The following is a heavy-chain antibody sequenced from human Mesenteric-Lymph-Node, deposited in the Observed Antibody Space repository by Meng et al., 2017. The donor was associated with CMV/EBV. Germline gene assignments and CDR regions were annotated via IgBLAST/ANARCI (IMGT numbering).Heavy chain of an antibody. CDR3: ARGGDDNTGYYLFDY. Sequence: SGGTFRSYAISWVRQAPGQGLEWVGGIIPIFGTPTYAQTFHGRVTITADESSSTAYMELSSLRSEDTAVYYCARGGDDNTGYYLFDYWGLGTLVTVSS. V-gene: IGHV1-69*01. CDR1: GGTFRSYA. CDR2: IIPIFGTP. D-gene: IGHD3-22*01. J-gene: IGHJ4*02.